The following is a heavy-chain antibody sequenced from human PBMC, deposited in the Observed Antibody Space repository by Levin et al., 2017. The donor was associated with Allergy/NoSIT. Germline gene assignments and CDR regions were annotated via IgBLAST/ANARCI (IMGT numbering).Heavy chain of an antibody. D-gene: IGHD2-21*02. CDR1: GFTFATSV. V-gene: IGHV3-30*18. J-gene: IGHJ3*01. CDR2: ISSDGLNK. CDR3: ANVAYCGGYCYPVSVSGAFDV. Sequence: GGSLRLSCAASGFTFATSVMHWVRQAPGKGLEWVAVISSDGLNKYYADSVRGRFTVSRDNSKNTLYLQMNSLRVDDTVVYYCANVAYCGGYCYPVSVSGAFDVWGQGTVVTVSS.